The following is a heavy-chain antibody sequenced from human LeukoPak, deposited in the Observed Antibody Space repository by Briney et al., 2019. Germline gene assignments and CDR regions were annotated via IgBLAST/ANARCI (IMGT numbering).Heavy chain of an antibody. CDR3: ARTGYYYDSSGYYSY. CDR2: IYYSGST. Sequence: SETLSLTCTVSGGSISSYYWSWIRQPPGKGLEWIGYIYYSGSTNYNPSLKSRVTISVDTSKNQFSLKLSSVTAADTAVYYCARTGYYYDSSGYYSYWGQGTLVTVSS. J-gene: IGHJ4*02. D-gene: IGHD3-22*01. V-gene: IGHV4-59*01. CDR1: GGSISSYY.